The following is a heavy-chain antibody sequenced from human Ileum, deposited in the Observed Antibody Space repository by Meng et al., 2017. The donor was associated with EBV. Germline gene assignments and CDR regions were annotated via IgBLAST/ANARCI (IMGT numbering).Heavy chain of an antibody. CDR2: IFHSGHT. D-gene: IGHD5-18*01. CDR3: ARGREYTGQLDL. Sequence: QGQLEQRGAGLLKPSETLSLTCDVSGGSFNAYYWTWIRQSPGGGLEWIGEIFHSGHTNYNPSLESRVSMSVATSKKQFSLLLSSVTAADSGLYFCARGREYTGQLDLWGLGTLVTVSS. J-gene: IGHJ5*02. V-gene: IGHV4-34*02. CDR1: GGSFNAYY.